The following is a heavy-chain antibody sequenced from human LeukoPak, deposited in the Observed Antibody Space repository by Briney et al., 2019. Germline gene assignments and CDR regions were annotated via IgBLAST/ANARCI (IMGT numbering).Heavy chain of an antibody. J-gene: IGHJ4*02. D-gene: IGHD6-19*01. CDR3: ARHHSSGLDY. CDR2: IYSRGGT. Sequence: PSETLSLTCTVSGGSISNNNYHWAWIHQPPGKGLEWIGNIYSRGGTYYNPSLKSRVTISVDTSKNQFSLKLSSVTAADTAVYYCARHHSSGLDYWGQGTLVTVSS. V-gene: IGHV4-39*01. CDR1: GGSISNNNYH.